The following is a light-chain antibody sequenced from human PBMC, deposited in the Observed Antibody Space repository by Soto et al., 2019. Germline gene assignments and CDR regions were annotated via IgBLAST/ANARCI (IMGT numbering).Light chain of an antibody. CDR1: QSVSSSY. CDR3: QQYGSSPT. CDR2: GAS. Sequence: EVVLTQSPGTLSLSPGERATLSCRASQSVSSSYLAWYQQKPGQAPRLLIYGASSRATGIPDRFSGSGSGTDFTLTISRLEPEDFAVYYCQQYGSSPTFGQRTKVDI. J-gene: IGKJ1*01. V-gene: IGKV3-20*01.